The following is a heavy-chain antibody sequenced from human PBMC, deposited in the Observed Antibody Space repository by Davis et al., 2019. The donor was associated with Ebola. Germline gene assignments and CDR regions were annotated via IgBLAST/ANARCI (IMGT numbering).Heavy chain of an antibody. CDR1: GFTFDTYV. V-gene: IGHV3-9*01. Sequence: GGSLRLSCATSGFTFDTYVMHWVRQAPGKGLEWVSGIDWDSGSIGYADSVKGRFTISRDNSKNTLYLQMNSLRAEDTAVYYCAKDDAFSVTTNFDYWGQGTLVTVAS. CDR3: AKDDAFSVTTNFDY. CDR2: IDWDSGSI. D-gene: IGHD4-17*01. J-gene: IGHJ4*02.